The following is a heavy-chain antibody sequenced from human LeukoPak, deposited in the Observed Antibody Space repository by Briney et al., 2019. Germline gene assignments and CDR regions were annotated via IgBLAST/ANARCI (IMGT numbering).Heavy chain of an antibody. CDR1: GGTFSSYA. Sequence: SEKVSCKASGGTFSSYAISWVRQAPGQGLEWMGGIIPIFGTAHYAQKFQGRVTITTDESTSTAYMELSSLRSEDTAVYYCASLGTPFTYYYGSGSPSGYYYMDVWGKGTTVTVSS. V-gene: IGHV1-69*05. J-gene: IGHJ6*03. D-gene: IGHD3-10*01. CDR2: IIPIFGTA. CDR3: ASLGTPFTYYYGSGSPSGYYYMDV.